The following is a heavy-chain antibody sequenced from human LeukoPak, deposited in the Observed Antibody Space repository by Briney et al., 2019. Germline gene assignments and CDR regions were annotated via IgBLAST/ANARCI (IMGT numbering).Heavy chain of an antibody. Sequence: PGGSLRLSCAASGFTFSSYGMPWVRQAPGKGLEWVAVIWYDGSNKYYADSVKGRFTISRDNSKNTLFLQMNSLRAEDTAVYYCANAAGYSPGDYWGQGTLVTVSS. CDR3: ANAAGYSPGDY. J-gene: IGHJ4*02. V-gene: IGHV3-33*06. CDR1: GFTFSSYG. CDR2: IWYDGSNK. D-gene: IGHD5-24*01.